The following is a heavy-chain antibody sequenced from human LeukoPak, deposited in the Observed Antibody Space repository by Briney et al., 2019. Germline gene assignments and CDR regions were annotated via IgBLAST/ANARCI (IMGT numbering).Heavy chain of an antibody. CDR3: AREYSRSVVAGSRPDL. CDR2: MYYRGTT. CDR1: GGSISSSSYH. D-gene: IGHD2-21*01. Sequence: PSETLSLTCSVSGGSISSSSYHWGWIRQSPGKGLEWIGSMYYRGTTYENSSLKSRLTPSIDTSNNQFSLKLTSVTAADTAVYFCAREYSRSVVAGSRPDLWDQGLLVTVSS. J-gene: IGHJ4*02. V-gene: IGHV4-39*02.